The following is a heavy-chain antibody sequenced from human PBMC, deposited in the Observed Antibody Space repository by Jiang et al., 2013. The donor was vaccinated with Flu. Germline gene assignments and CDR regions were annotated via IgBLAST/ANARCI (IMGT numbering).Heavy chain of an antibody. D-gene: IGHD2-15*01. Sequence: SCKASGYTFIYSAIHWVRQAPGQRLEWMGWINAGNGNTKYSQEFQGRVTITRDTSASTAYMELRNLRSEDTAVYYCARDVAATRAFEFWGQGTLVTVSS. V-gene: IGHV1-3*01. CDR1: GYTFIYSA. CDR3: ARDVAATRAFEF. CDR2: INAGNGNT. J-gene: IGHJ4*02.